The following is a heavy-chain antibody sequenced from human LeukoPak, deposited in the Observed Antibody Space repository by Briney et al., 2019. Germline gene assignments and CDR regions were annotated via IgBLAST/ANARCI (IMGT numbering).Heavy chain of an antibody. J-gene: IGHJ4*02. D-gene: IGHD3-10*01. CDR1: AASISSYY. Sequence: SETLSLTCSVSAASISSYYWSWIRQPPGKGLEWIGYIYNGGSTYHNPSLKSRVTISMDTSKNQFYLKLTSVTAADTAVYYSARSQASGTYSGGYWGQGTLVTVSS. CDR3: ARSQASGTYSGGY. CDR2: IYNGGST. V-gene: IGHV4-59*08.